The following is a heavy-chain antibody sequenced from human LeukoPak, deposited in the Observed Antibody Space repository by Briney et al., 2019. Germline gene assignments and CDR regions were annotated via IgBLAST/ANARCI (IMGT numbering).Heavy chain of an antibody. CDR1: GFTFSNYN. V-gene: IGHV3-21*01. CDR3: ARAVVGSGYDYFDY. J-gene: IGHJ4*02. Sequence: PGGSLRLSCAASGFTFSNYNMNWVRQAPGKGLEWVSFISSGGSYIYYTDSVKGRFTISRDNAKNSLFLQMNSLRAEDTAAYFCARAVVGSGYDYFDYWGQGTLVTVSS. D-gene: IGHD5-12*01. CDR2: ISSGGSYI.